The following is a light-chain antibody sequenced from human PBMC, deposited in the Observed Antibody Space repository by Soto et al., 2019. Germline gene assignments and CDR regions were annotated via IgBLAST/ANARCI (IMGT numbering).Light chain of an antibody. Sequence: QSALTQPASVSGSPGQSITISCTGTSSDIGTNNYVSWYQQHPGRAPKLMIYDVNDRPSGVPNRFAGSKSGNTASLTISGPHTEDEADYYCASYTTSDTPYVFGTGAKVTVL. J-gene: IGLJ1*01. CDR2: DVN. CDR1: SSDIGTNNY. V-gene: IGLV2-14*03. CDR3: ASYTTSDTPYV.